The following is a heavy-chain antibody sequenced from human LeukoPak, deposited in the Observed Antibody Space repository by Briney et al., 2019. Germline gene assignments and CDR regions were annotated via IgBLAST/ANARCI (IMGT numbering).Heavy chain of an antibody. D-gene: IGHD3-22*01. Sequence: PGGSLRLSCAASGFTFSSYAMSWVRQAPGKGLEWVSTIIGSGDSIYYADSVKGRFTISRDNSKNTLYLQMSSLRAEDTAVYYCATAHHYDSSGYSWRYYFDYWGQGTLVTVSS. CDR1: GFTFSSYA. J-gene: IGHJ4*02. CDR2: IIGSGDSI. V-gene: IGHV3-23*01. CDR3: ATAHHYDSSGYSWRYYFDY.